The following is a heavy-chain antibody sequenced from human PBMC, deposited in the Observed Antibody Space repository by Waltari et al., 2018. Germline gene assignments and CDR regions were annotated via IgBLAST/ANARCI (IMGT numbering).Heavy chain of an antibody. CDR1: YAPMGQRDW. Sequence: QLQLQPSGPGLVKPSESLSLTRAVPYAPMGQRDWWSWVRQSPGKGLEWIGQVHRSGRTNYNPSLAGRVSISVDTSNNQFSLRMPSPTAADTAIYYCARDRGRGLYLDSWGQGTLVTVSP. CDR2: VHRSGRT. V-gene: IGHV4-4*02. CDR3: ARDRGRGLYLDS. D-gene: IGHD2-15*01. J-gene: IGHJ4*02.